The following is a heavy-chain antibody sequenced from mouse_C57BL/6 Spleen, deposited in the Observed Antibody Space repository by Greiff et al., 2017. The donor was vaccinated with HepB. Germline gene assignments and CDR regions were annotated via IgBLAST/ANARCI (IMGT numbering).Heavy chain of an antibody. CDR2: IDPENGDT. J-gene: IGHJ4*01. V-gene: IGHV14-4*01. CDR1: GFNIKDDY. Sequence: VQLQQSGAELVRSGASVKLSCTASGFNIKDDYMHWVKQRPEQGLEWIGWIDPENGDTEYASKFQGKATITADTSSNTAYLQLSSLTSEDTAVYYCTTSPRAMDYWGQGTSVTVSS. CDR3: TTSPRAMDY.